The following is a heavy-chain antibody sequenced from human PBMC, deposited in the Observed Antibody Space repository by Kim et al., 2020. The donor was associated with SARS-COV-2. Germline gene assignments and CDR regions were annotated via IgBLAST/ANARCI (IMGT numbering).Heavy chain of an antibody. CDR3: ARGRLYRYYGSGSLRGGYFDS. Sequence: SETLSLTCAVYGGSFSGYYWSWIRQPPGKGLEWIGEINHSGSTNYNPSLKSRVTISVDTSKNQFSLKLSSVTAADTAVYYCARGRLYRYYGSGSLRGGYFDSWGQGTLGTVSS. D-gene: IGHD3-10*01. J-gene: IGHJ4*02. V-gene: IGHV4-34*01. CDR1: GGSFSGYY. CDR2: INHSGST.